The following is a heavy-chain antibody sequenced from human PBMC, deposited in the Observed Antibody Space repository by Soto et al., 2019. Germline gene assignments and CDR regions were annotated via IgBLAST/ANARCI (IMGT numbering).Heavy chain of an antibody. CDR2: ISSAGTNK. V-gene: IGHV3-30-3*01. Sequence: QVQLVGSGGGVVQPGTSLRLSCAASGFTFSMYAMHWVRQAPEKGLEWVAVISSAGTNKNHADSVRGRFSISRDNSNNMLHLQMDNMRVDDTAVYYCVRSNSEAGWGQFDYWGQGTLVTVSS. CDR3: VRSNSEAGWGQFDY. D-gene: IGHD3-16*01. CDR1: GFTFSMYA. J-gene: IGHJ4*02.